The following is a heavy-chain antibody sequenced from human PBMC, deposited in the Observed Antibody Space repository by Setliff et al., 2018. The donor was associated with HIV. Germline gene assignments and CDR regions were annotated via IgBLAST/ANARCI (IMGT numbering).Heavy chain of an antibody. CDR2: IYSTGST. D-gene: IGHD1-26*01. J-gene: IGHJ4*02. CDR1: GPSINIHY. V-gene: IGHV4-59*11. Sequence: PSETLSLTCTVSGPSINIHYWSWIRQSPGKGFEWIGYIYSTGSTNYNPSLQSRVTISMVASRNQFSLKVTSVTAADTATYYCVRDPIEGSPDYFDYWGQGALVTVSS. CDR3: VRDPIEGSPDYFDY.